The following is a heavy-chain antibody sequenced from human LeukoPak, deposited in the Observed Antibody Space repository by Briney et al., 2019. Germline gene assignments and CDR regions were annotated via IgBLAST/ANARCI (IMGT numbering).Heavy chain of an antibody. CDR1: GFTVSTNY. CDR2: IYTGGGT. J-gene: IGHJ4*02. CDR3: ARGGEKWLVYFDF. Sequence: GGSLRLSCAACGFTVSTNYMCWVRQAPGRGLEWVSAIYTGGGTYYADSVKCRFSISRDTSKNILYLQMNSLRVEDTAVYYCARGGEKWLVYFDFWGQGTLVTVSS. D-gene: IGHD6-19*01. V-gene: IGHV3-53*01.